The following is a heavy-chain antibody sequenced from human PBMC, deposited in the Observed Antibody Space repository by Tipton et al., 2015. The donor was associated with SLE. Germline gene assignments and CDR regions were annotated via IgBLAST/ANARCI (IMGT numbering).Heavy chain of an antibody. CDR2: IYTSWST. D-gene: IGHD6-13*01. CDR1: GGSISSYY. CDR3: ARDIGIAAQRGWFDP. Sequence: TLSLTCTVSGGSISSYYWSWIRQPAGKGLEWIGRIYTSWSTNYNPSLKSRVTMSVDTSKNQFSLKLSSVTAADTAVYYCARDIGIAAQRGWFDPWGQGTLVTVSS. J-gene: IGHJ5*02. V-gene: IGHV4-4*07.